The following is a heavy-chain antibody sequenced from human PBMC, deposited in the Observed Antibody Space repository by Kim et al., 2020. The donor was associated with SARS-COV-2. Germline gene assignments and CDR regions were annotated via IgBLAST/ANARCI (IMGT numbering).Heavy chain of an antibody. V-gene: IGHV1-69*13. D-gene: IGHD2-2*01. CDR1: GGTFSSYA. Sequence: SVKVSCKASGGTFSSYAISWVRQAPGQGLEWMGGIIPIFGTANYAQKFQGRVTITADESTSTAYMELSSLRSEDTAVYYCANHPVGYCSSTSCYLGVYFDYWGQGTLVTVSS. CDR3: ANHPVGYCSSTSCYLGVYFDY. J-gene: IGHJ4*02. CDR2: IIPIFGTA.